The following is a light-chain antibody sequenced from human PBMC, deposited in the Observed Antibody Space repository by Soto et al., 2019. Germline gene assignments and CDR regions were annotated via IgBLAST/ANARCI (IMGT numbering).Light chain of an antibody. Sequence: QSVLTQPPSVSGTPGQSVTISCSGSSSSVGTIFVYWYQQIPGTAPKLLIFRNNQRPSGVPDRFSGSKSGTSASLAISGLRSEDEADYYCAAWDDSLSGPIFGTGTKLTVL. CDR3: AAWDDSLSGPI. CDR2: RNN. J-gene: IGLJ1*01. V-gene: IGLV1-47*01. CDR1: SSSVGTIF.